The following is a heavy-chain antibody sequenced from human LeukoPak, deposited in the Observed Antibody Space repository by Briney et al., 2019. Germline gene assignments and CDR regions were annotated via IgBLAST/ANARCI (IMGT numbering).Heavy chain of an antibody. J-gene: IGHJ4*02. CDR1: GFTFRYEG. V-gene: IGHV1-2*02. Sequence: ASVRLSCKSSGFTFRYEGMHCVRQAPGQGLEWMGWINPYSGAINYAQKFQGRVTLTRDTTISTAYMELSRLTSGDTAVYYCARDPKAQLQLDYWGQGTLVTVSS. CDR2: INPYSGAI. CDR3: ARDPKAQLQLDY. D-gene: IGHD2-2*01.